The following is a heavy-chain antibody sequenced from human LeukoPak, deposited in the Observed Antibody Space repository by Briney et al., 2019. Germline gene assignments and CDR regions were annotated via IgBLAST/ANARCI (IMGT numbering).Heavy chain of an antibody. V-gene: IGHV3-66*01. J-gene: IGHJ5*02. CDR2: IYAAGST. CDR1: GFTFSSYG. CDR3: ARAIQYRFDP. Sequence: PGGSLRLSCAASGFTFSSYGMHWVRQAPGKGLEWVSVIYAAGSTYYAGSVEGRFTISRDNSKNTVDLQMNSLRAEDTAVYYCARAIQYRFDPWGQGTLVTVSS. D-gene: IGHD2/OR15-2a*01.